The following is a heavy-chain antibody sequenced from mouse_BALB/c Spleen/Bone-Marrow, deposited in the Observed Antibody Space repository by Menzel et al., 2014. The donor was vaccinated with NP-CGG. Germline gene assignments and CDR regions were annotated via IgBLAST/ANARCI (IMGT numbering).Heavy chain of an antibody. CDR3: RCFDYTMGF. V-gene: IGHV1S22*01. Sequence: LQQSGSELVRPGASVMLSCKVYGYTFTSYWIHWVKQRPGQGLEWIGNIYPGSGTINYDEKFKNKATPTVDTSSSIAYKQLSSLTSEDSAVYYCRCFDYTMGFWGQGTSVTISS. J-gene: IGHJ4*01. CDR1: GYTFTSYW. CDR2: IYPGSGTI.